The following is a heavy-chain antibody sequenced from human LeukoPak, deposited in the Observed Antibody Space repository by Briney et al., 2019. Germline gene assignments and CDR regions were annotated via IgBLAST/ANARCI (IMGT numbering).Heavy chain of an antibody. CDR2: IKQDGSEK. V-gene: IGHV3-7*01. CDR3: ARDGSYYGEYFQH. CDR1: GSTFSSYW. D-gene: IGHD1-26*01. J-gene: IGHJ1*01. Sequence: PGGSLRLSCAASGSTFSSYWMSWVRQAPGKGLEWVANIKQDGSEKYYVDSVKGRFTISRDNAKNSLYLQMNSLRAEDTAVYYCARDGSYYGEYFQHWGQGTLVTVSS.